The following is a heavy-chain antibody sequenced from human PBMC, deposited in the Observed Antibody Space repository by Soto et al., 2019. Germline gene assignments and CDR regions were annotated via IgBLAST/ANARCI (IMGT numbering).Heavy chain of an antibody. D-gene: IGHD3-9*01. CDR1: GGSISSSSYY. Sequence: SETLSLTCTVSGGSISSSSYYWGWIRQPPGKGLEWIGSIYYSGSTYYNPSLKSRVTISVDTSKNQFSLKLSSVTAADTAVYYCARRDWAIDYWGQGTLVTVSS. CDR2: IYYSGST. CDR3: ARRDWAIDY. J-gene: IGHJ4*02. V-gene: IGHV4-39*01.